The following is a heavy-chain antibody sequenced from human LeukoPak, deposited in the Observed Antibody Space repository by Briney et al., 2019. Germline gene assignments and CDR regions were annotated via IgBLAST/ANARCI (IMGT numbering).Heavy chain of an antibody. J-gene: IGHJ4*02. D-gene: IGHD3-10*01. CDR1: GGTFSSYG. CDR3: ARCLVVRGVTYYFDY. Sequence: ASVKVSCKASGGTFSSYGINWVRQAPGQGLEWMGGIIPISGTANYAQKFQGRVTITTDESTTTAYMDLSSLRSEDTAVYYCARCLVVRGVTYYFDYWGQGTLVTVSS. CDR2: IIPISGTA. V-gene: IGHV1-69*05.